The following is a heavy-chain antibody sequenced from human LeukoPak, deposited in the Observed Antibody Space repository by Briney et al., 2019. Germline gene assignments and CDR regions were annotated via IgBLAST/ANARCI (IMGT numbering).Heavy chain of an antibody. CDR1: GFTFSSPG. Sequence: PGKCLRLSCAASGFTFSSPGMHWVRQAPGKGLEWVAVISNDGSEKHCADSVKGRFTISRDNSKNTLYLQMDSLRAEDTAVYYCARDYTGYYSVDYWGQGTLVTVSS. V-gene: IGHV3-30*03. CDR2: ISNDGSEK. D-gene: IGHD3-22*01. CDR3: ARDYTGYYSVDY. J-gene: IGHJ4*02.